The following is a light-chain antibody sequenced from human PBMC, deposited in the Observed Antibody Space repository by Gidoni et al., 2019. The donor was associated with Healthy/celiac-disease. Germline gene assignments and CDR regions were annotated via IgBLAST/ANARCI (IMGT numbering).Light chain of an antibody. CDR2: DAS. J-gene: IGKJ3*01. CDR3: QQRSNWPPGAT. CDR1: QSVSSY. Sequence: EIVLTQSPATLSLSPGERATLSCRASQSVSSYFAWYQQKPGQAPRLLIYDASNRATGIPARFSGSGSGTDFTLTISSLEPEDFAVYYCQQRSNWPPGATFGPGTKVDIK. V-gene: IGKV3-11*01.